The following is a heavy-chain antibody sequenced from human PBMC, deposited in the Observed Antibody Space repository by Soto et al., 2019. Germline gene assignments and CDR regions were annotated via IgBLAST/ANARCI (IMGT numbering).Heavy chain of an antibody. CDR2: IYYGGST. J-gene: IGHJ4*02. CDR3: ARAPPDYEFWSGCYRTHYFDY. CDR1: GGSISSGGYY. D-gene: IGHD3-3*01. Sequence: SETLSLTCTVSGGSISSGGYYWSWIRQHPGKGLEWIGYIYYGGSTYYNPSLKSRVTISVDTSKNQFSLKLSSVTAADTAVYYRARAPPDYEFWSGCYRTHYFDYWGQGTLVTVSS. V-gene: IGHV4-31*03.